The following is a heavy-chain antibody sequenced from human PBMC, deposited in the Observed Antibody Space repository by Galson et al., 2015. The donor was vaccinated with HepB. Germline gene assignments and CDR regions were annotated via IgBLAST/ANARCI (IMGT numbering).Heavy chain of an antibody. V-gene: IGHV1-69*13. J-gene: IGHJ6*02. Sequence: SVKVSCTASGGTFSSYAISWVRQAPGQGLERMGGIIPIFGTANYAQKFQGRVTITADESTSTAYMELSSLRSEDTAVYYCARWSSSWYEDYYYGMDVWGQGTTVTVSS. CDR2: IIPIFGTA. D-gene: IGHD6-13*01. CDR1: GGTFSSYA. CDR3: ARWSSSWYEDYYYGMDV.